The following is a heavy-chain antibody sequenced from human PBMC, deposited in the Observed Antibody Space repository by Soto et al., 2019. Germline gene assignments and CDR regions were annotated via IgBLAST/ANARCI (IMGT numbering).Heavy chain of an antibody. V-gene: IGHV4-59*01. CDR3: ARDLGSGGGFDP. CDR1: GGSISCYY. CDR2: IYYSGST. J-gene: IGHJ5*02. D-gene: IGHD3-10*01. Sequence: PSETLSLTCTVSGGSISCYYLSWIRQPPGKGLEWIGYIYYSGSTNYNPSLSSRVTISVDTSKNQFSLKLSSVTAADTAVYYCARDLGSGGGFDPWGQGTLVTVSS.